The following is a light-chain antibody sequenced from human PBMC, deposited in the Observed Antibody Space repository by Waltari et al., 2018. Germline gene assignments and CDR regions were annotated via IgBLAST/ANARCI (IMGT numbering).Light chain of an antibody. V-gene: IGLV1-44*01. CDR2: INN. Sequence: QSVVTQPPSASGTPGQRVTISCSGSSSNIGSNRVNWYQQLPGTAPKLRIFINNKRPSGVPDRISGSKSGTSASLAISGLQSEDEANYYCAVWDDSLNGWVFGGGTKLTVL. CDR3: AVWDDSLNGWV. J-gene: IGLJ3*02. CDR1: SSNIGSNR.